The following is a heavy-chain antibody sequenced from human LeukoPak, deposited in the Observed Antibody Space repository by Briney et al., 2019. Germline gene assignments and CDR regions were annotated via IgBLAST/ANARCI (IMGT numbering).Heavy chain of an antibody. CDR1: GFTFSSYA. CDR2: ISGSGGST. J-gene: IGHJ5*02. D-gene: IGHD6-13*01. Sequence: PGGSLRLSCAASGFTFSSYAMSWVRQAPGKGLEWVSAISGSGGSTYYADSVKGRFTISRDNSKNTLYLQMNSLRAEDTAVYYCAKGEGSSSWYRVDSWDNWFDPWGQGTLVTVSS. V-gene: IGHV3-23*01. CDR3: AKGEGSSSWYRVDSWDNWFDP.